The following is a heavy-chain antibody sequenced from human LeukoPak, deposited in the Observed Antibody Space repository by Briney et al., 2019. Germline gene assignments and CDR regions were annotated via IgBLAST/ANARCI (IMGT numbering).Heavy chain of an antibody. J-gene: IGHJ4*02. CDR2: IKQDGSTK. CDR3: ARIGYSSSCFDY. CDR1: GFTFSSYW. Sequence: GGSLRLSCAASGFTFSSYWMTWVRQAPGKGLEWVANIKQDGSTKYYMDSVKGRFTISRDNAKNSLYLQMNSLRAEDTAVYYCARIGYSSSCFDYWGQGTLVTVSS. V-gene: IGHV3-7*01. D-gene: IGHD6-6*01.